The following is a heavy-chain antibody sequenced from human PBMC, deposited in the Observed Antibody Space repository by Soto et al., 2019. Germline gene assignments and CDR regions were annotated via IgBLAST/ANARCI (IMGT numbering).Heavy chain of an antibody. CDR1: GYTFTSYG. CDR2: ISAYNGNT. J-gene: IGHJ5*02. D-gene: IGHD3-10*01. V-gene: IGHV1-18*01. CDR3: ARGVGSGSYHNQYTWFAP. Sequence: ASVKVSCKASGYTFTSYGISWVREATGQGLEGMGWISAYNGNTNYAQKLQGRVTMATDTSTSTADMELRTLRSDDTAVYYCARGVGSGSYHNQYTWFAPWAQGPLVTISS.